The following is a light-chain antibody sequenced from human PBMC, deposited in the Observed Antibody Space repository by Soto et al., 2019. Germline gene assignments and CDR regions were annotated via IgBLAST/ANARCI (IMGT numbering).Light chain of an antibody. CDR1: SSDVGSYNL. CDR2: EDS. J-gene: IGLJ3*02. Sequence: QSALTQPASVSGSRGQSITISCTGTSSDVGSYNLVSWYQHHPGKAPRLMIYEDSKWPSGVSNRFSGSKSGNTASLTISGLQAEDEADSYCCSYAGSSTWVFGGGTKVTVL. CDR3: CSYAGSSTWV. V-gene: IGLV2-23*01.